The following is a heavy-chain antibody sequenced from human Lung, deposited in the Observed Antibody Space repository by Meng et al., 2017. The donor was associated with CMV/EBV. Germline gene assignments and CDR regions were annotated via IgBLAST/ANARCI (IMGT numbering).Heavy chain of an antibody. D-gene: IGHD2-2*03. Sequence: AVKVSCXASVHSFTVYDIHWVRRAPGQGLEWMGRINSYGGGTNYAQQFRGRVTMTRDTSTDTAYMELSRLTSDDTAVYYCARDGSLNGPNYYYYNGVDVWGIGTTVTISS. CDR1: VHSFTVYD. J-gene: IGHJ6*04. CDR3: ARDGSLNGPNYYYYNGVDV. V-gene: IGHV1-2*06. CDR2: INSYGGGT.